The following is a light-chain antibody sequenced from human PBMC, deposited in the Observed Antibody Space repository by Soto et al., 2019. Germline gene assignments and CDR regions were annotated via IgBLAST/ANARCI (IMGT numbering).Light chain of an antibody. J-gene: IGKJ1*01. CDR3: HQAKSSAWT. V-gene: IGKV1-12*01. CDR2: ATS. CDR1: QGIDSR. Sequence: DIQMTQSPSSVSASIGDRVTITCRASQGIDSRLAWYQQKPGTAPKLLIYATSSLQSGVPSRFSGSGSGTEFTLTISSLQPEDFATYYCHQAKSSAWTFGQGTKVEIK.